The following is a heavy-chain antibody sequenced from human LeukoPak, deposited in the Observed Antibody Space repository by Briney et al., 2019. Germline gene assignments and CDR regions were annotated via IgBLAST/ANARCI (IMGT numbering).Heavy chain of an antibody. Sequence: PGGPLRLSCAASGFPFGSHWMSWVRQAPGKGLEWVANIKKDGSEKYYVDSVKGRFTISRDNAKNSLYLQMNSLRAEDTAVYYCSGGGSIAVAGYWGQGTLVTVSS. CDR2: IKKDGSEK. CDR3: SGGGSIAVAGY. CDR1: GFPFGSHW. J-gene: IGHJ4*02. V-gene: IGHV3-7*04. D-gene: IGHD6-19*01.